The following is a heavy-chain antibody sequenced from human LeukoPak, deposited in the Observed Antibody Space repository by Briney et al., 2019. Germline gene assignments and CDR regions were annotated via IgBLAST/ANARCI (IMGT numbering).Heavy chain of an antibody. J-gene: IGHJ5*02. D-gene: IGHD3-3*01. CDR3: AGGYYDFWSGYYTTQYNWFDP. V-gene: IGHV3-21*01. Sequence: GGSLRLSCAASGFTFSSYSMNWVRQAPEKGLEWVSSISSSSSYIYYADSVKGRFTISRDNAKNSLYLQMNSLRTEDTAVYYCAGGYYDFWSGYYTTQYNWFDPWGQGTLVTVSS. CDR1: GFTFSSYS. CDR2: ISSSSSYI.